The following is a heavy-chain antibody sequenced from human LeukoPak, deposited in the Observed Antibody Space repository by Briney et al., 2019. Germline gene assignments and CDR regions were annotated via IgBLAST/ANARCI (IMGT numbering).Heavy chain of an antibody. CDR2: IYTSGST. Sequence: SETLSLTCTVSGGSISSSSYYWGWIRQPAGKGLEWIGRIYTSGSTNYNPSLKSRVTMSVDTSKNQFSLKLSSVTAADTAVYYCARRPQLGIARYWYFDLWGRGTLVTVSS. J-gene: IGHJ2*01. CDR3: ARRPQLGIARYWYFDL. V-gene: IGHV4-61*02. CDR1: GGSISSSSYY. D-gene: IGHD7-27*01.